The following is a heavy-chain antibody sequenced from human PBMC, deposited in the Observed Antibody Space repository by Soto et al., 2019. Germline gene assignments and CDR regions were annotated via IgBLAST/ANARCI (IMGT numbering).Heavy chain of an antibody. CDR3: AREKYYYGSGSYRSYNWFDP. Sequence: SETLSLTCPVSGGSISSYYWSWIRQPPGKGLEWIGYIYYSGSTNYNPSLKSRVTISVDTSKNQFSLKLSSVTAADTAVYYCAREKYYYGSGSYRSYNWFDPWGQGTLVTVSS. CDR2: IYYSGST. J-gene: IGHJ5*02. V-gene: IGHV4-59*01. D-gene: IGHD3-10*01. CDR1: GGSISSYY.